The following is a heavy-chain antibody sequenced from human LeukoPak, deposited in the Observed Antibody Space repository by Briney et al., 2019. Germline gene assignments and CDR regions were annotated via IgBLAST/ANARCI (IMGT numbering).Heavy chain of an antibody. J-gene: IGHJ6*03. Sequence: PGGSLRLSCAASGFTFSSYVMHWVRQAPGRGLEWVAFIRYDGSNKYYADSVKGRFTISRDNSKNTLYLHVNSLRPEDTAVYYCAKGNGYEAQYYYYYMDVWGKGTTVTISS. CDR2: IRYDGSNK. CDR3: AKGNGYEAQYYYYYMDV. CDR1: GFTFSSYV. V-gene: IGHV3-30*02. D-gene: IGHD5-12*01.